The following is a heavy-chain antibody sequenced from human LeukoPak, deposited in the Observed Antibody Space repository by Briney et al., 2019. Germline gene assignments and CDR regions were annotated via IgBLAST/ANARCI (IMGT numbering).Heavy chain of an antibody. V-gene: IGHV4-34*01. Sequence: SETLSLTCAVYGGSFSGYYWSWIRQPPGKGLEWIGVINHSGSTNYNPSLKSRVTISVDTSKNQFSLTLSSVTAADTAVYYCARAGYGDFNWFDPWHQGTLVTVSS. D-gene: IGHD4-17*01. CDR1: GGSFSGYY. CDR3: ARAGYGDFNWFDP. CDR2: INHSGST. J-gene: IGHJ5*02.